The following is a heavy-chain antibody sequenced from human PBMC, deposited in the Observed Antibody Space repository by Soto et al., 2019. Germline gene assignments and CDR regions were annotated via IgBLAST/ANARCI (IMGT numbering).Heavy chain of an antibody. CDR3: ARDRVFSSGYNYYYGMDV. V-gene: IGHV3-30-3*01. J-gene: IGHJ6*02. Sequence: GGSLRLSCAASGFTFSSYAMHWVRQAPGKGLEWVAVISYDGSNKYYADSVKGRFTISRDNSKNTLYLQMNSLRAEDTAVYYCARDRVFSSGYNYYYGMDVWGQGTTVTVSS. CDR1: GFTFSSYA. D-gene: IGHD3-22*01. CDR2: ISYDGSNK.